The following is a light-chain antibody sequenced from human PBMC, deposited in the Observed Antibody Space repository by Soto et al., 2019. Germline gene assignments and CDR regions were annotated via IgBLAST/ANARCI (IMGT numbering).Light chain of an antibody. CDR3: QQYVTPPFT. V-gene: IGKV3-20*01. CDR1: ESVISDY. J-gene: IGKJ2*01. Sequence: EIVLTQSPGTLSLSPGEGATLSCKASESVISDYLAWYQRKPGQAPRLLIYSASNRPTGISDRFSGSGSGTDFTLTITRLEPEDFAVYYCQQYVTPPFTFGQGTKLEIK. CDR2: SAS.